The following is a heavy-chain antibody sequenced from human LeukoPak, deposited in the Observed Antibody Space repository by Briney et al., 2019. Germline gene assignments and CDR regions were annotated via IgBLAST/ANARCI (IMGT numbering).Heavy chain of an antibody. CDR1: GYSISSGYY. J-gene: IGHJ5*02. D-gene: IGHD2-2*01. V-gene: IGHV4-38-2*02. CDR3: ARVGVVPAATKFDP. Sequence: PSETLSLTCSVSGYSISSGYYWGWIRQPPGKGLEWIGSMFHTGNTYYNPSLMSRVTILVDTSNNQFSLRLSSVTAADTAVYYCARVGVVPAATKFDPWGQGTLVTVSS. CDR2: MFHTGNT.